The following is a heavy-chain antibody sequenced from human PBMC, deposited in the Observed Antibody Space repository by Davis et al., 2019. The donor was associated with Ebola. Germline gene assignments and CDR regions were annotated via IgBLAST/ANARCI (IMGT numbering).Heavy chain of an antibody. CDR3: TRGGLEPVDY. CDR1: AFTFDDHA. J-gene: IGHJ4*02. CDR2: LDWNGDSE. Sequence: SLKISCVASAFTFDDHAMHWVRQAPGKGLEWVSALDWNGDSEGYATSVKGRFVISRDNAKNSLYLEMNSLRAEDTAMYYCTRGGLEPVDYWGQGTLVTVSA. V-gene: IGHV3-9*01. D-gene: IGHD1-1*01.